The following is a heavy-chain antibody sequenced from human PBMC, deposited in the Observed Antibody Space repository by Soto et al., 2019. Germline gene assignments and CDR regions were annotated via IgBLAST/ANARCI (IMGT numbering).Heavy chain of an antibody. CDR2: IDPSDSYT. V-gene: IGHV5-10-1*01. D-gene: IGHD1-26*01. J-gene: IGHJ5*02. CDR1: GYSFTSYW. CDR3: ASSGSYRRWFDP. Sequence: EVQLVPSGAEVKKPGESLRISCKGSGYSFTSYWISWVRQMPGKGLEWMGRIDPSDSYTNYSPSFQGHVTISADKSISTAYLQWSSLKASDTAMYYCASSGSYRRWFDPWGQGTLVTVSS.